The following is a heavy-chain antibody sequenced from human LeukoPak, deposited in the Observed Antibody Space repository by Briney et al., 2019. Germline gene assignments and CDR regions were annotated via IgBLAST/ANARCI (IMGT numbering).Heavy chain of an antibody. CDR3: AKVGQQRTYCSGGSCYTGPFDY. CDR2: IYSGGST. D-gene: IGHD2-15*01. CDR1: GFTVSSNY. Sequence: GGSLRLSCAASGFTVSSNYMSWVRQAPGKGLEWVSVIYSGGSTYYADSVKGRFTISRDNSKNSLYLQMNSLRAEDTALYYCAKVGQQRTYCSGGSCYTGPFDYWGQGTLVTVSP. V-gene: IGHV3-53*05. J-gene: IGHJ4*02.